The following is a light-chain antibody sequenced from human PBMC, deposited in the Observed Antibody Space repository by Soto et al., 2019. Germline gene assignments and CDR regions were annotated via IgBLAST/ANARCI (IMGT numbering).Light chain of an antibody. CDR3: QEYIQWPPGM. Sequence: EIVVTQSPATLSASPGERVTLSCRASQFVSSRLAWYQQRTGQVPRLLIYETSTRAPGISARFSGSGSGTEFTLIIISLQSEDFAVYYCQEYIQWPPGMFGPGTTVDIK. J-gene: IGKJ3*01. CDR1: QFVSSR. V-gene: IGKV3-15*01. CDR2: ETS.